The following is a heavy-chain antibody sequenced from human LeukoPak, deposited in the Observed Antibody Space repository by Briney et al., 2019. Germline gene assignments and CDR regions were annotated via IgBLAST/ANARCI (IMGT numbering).Heavy chain of an antibody. J-gene: IGHJ4*02. CDR1: GGSISSYY. V-gene: IGHV4-59*01. D-gene: IGHD3-10*01. Sequence: SETLSLTCTVSGGSISSYYWSWIRQPPGKGLEWIGYIYYSGSTNYNPSLKSRVTISVDTSKNQFSLKLSSVTAADTAVYYCACLKVRGVIRTFDYWGQGTLVSVSS. CDR3: ACLKVRGVIRTFDY. CDR2: IYYSGST.